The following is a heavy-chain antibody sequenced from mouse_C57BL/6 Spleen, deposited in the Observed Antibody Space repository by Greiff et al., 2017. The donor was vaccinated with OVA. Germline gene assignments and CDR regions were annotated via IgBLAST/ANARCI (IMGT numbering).Heavy chain of an antibody. CDR2: IYPGDGDT. CDR1: GYAFSSYW. V-gene: IGHV1-80*01. J-gene: IGHJ4*01. D-gene: IGHD2-4*01. Sequence: VQLQQSGAELVKPGASVKISCKASGYAFSSYWMNWVKQRPGKGLEWIGQIYPGDGDTNYNGKFKGKATLTADKSSSTAYMQLSSLTSEDSAVYFCARDYYDYLYAMDDWGQGTSVTVSS. CDR3: ARDYYDYLYAMDD.